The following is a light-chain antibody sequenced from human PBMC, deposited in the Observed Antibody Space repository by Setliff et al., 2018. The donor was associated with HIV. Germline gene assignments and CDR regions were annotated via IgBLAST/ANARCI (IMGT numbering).Light chain of an antibody. CDR2: EVS. CDR1: SSDVGAYNY. Sequence: QSALAQPASVSGSPGQSITISCPGTSSDVGAYNYVSWYQQHPGKAPKLLIYEVSNRPSGVSDRFSGSKSGNTASLTIPGLQPEDEADYYCSSYTTTSTLVFGGGTK. J-gene: IGLJ3*02. CDR3: SSYTTTSTLV. V-gene: IGLV2-14*01.